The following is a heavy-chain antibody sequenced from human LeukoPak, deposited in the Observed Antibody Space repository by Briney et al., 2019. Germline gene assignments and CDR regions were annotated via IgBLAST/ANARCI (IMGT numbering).Heavy chain of an antibody. CDR1: GFTFSSYA. CDR2: ISYDGINK. Sequence: GRSLRLSCAASGFTFSSYAMHWVRQAPGKGLEWVVLISYDGINKYYADAVKGRFTISRDNSKNTLFLQMNSLRAEDTAVYYCARGYYSDVSAYYYSYFHHWGQGTLVTVSS. CDR3: ARGYYSDVSAYYYSYFHH. D-gene: IGHD3-22*01. J-gene: IGHJ1*01. V-gene: IGHV3-30-3*01.